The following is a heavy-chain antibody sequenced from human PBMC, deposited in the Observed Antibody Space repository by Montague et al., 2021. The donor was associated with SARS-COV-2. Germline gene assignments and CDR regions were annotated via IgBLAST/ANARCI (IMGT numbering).Heavy chain of an antibody. CDR3: ARDGRRTTVTPRGVITLHYFDY. V-gene: IGHV4-31*03. D-gene: IGHD4-17*01. CDR1: GGSISSGGYY. J-gene: IGHJ4*02. CDR2: IYYSGST. Sequence: ILSLTCTVSGGSISSGGYYWSWIRQHPGKGLEWIGYIYYSGSTYYXXXLKSRVTISVDTSKNQFSLKLSSVTAADTAVYYCARDGRRTTVTPRGVITLHYFDYWGQGTLVTVSS.